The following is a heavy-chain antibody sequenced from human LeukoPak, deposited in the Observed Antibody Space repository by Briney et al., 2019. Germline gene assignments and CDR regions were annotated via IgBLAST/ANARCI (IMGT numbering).Heavy chain of an antibody. V-gene: IGHV3-74*01. J-gene: IGHJ4*02. Sequence: GGSLRLSCAASRFTLSSYWMHWVRQAPGKGLVWVSRINTDGSSTNYADSVKGRFTISRDNAMNTLYLQMNNLRAEDTAVYYCASRTGVYWGQGTLVSVSS. CDR2: INTDGSST. D-gene: IGHD1-14*01. CDR3: ASRTGVY. CDR1: RFTLSSYW.